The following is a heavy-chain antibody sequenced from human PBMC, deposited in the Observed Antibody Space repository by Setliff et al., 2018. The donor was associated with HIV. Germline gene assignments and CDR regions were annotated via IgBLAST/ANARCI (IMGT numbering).Heavy chain of an antibody. CDR3: ARGLLWFGELN. V-gene: IGHV1-3*01. Sequence: ASVKVSCKAFGYTFSTNAIHWVRQAPGQRLEWMGYINAGDDNTRYTEKFQGRVSMTADTSTDTAYMELWSLTSEDTAVYYCARGLLWFGELNWGQGTLVTVSS. J-gene: IGHJ4*02. CDR1: GYTFSTNA. D-gene: IGHD3-10*01. CDR2: INAGDDNT.